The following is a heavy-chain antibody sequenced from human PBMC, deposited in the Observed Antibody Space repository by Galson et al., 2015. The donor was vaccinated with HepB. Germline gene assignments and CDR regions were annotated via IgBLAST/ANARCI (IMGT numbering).Heavy chain of an antibody. J-gene: IGHJ6*02. D-gene: IGHD3-3*01. V-gene: IGHV1-46*01. CDR3: AADRRITIFGVVTDPGGMDV. Sequence: SVKVSCKASGYTLTSYYMHWVRQAPGQGPEWMGTINPSSGGTRYAQKFQGRVTITRDMSTSTAYMELSSLRSEDTAVYYCAADRRITIFGVVTDPGGMDVWGQGTTVTVSS. CDR1: GYTLTSYY. CDR2: INPSSGGT.